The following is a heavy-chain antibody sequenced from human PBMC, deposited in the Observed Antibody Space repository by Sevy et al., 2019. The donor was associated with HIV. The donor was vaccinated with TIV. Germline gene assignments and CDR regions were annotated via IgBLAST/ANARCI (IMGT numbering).Heavy chain of an antibody. V-gene: IGHV1-2*06. D-gene: IGHD6-19*01. J-gene: IGHJ3*02. CDR1: GYTFTGYY. Sequence: ASVKVSCKASGYTFTGYYMHWVRQAPGQGLEWMGRINPNSGGTNYAQKFQGRVTMTTDTSISTDYMGLRRLRSDDTAVYYGARGAEWLVYRGAFDIWGQGTMVTVSS. CDR2: INPNSGGT. CDR3: ARGAEWLVYRGAFDI.